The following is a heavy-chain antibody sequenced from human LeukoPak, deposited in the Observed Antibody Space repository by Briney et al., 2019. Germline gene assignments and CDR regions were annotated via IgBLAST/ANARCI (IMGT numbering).Heavy chain of an antibody. CDR1: GGTFSSYA. J-gene: IGHJ6*03. D-gene: IGHD2-15*01. Sequence: GASVKVSCKASGGTFSSYAISYVRQAPGQGLEWMGGIIPIFGTANYAQKFQGRVTITADESTSTAYMELSSLRSEDTAVYYCAIPSHRRSEYYYYYYMDVWGKGTTVTVSS. CDR3: AIPSHRRSEYYYYYYMDV. CDR2: IIPIFGTA. V-gene: IGHV1-69*13.